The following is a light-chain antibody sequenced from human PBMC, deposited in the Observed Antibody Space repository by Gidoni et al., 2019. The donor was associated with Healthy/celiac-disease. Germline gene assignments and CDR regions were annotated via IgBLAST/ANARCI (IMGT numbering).Light chain of an antibody. CDR2: DAS. CDR1: QSVSSSY. V-gene: IGKV3D-20*01. J-gene: IGKJ5*01. CDR3: QQYGSSPLP. Sequence: DIVLTQSPATLSLSPGESATLSCGASQSVSSSYLAWYQQKPGLAPRLLISDASRMATGIPVRFSGSGSGTDFTLTISSLEPEDFALYYLQQYGSSPLPFGQGTRLEIK.